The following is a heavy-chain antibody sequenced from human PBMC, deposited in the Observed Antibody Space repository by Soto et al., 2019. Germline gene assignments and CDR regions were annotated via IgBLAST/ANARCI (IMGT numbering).Heavy chain of an antibody. J-gene: IGHJ3*02. CDR3: DGTYYYGSGCQQHVALAI. Sequence: QVQLVQSGAEVKQPGSSVKVSCKAAGGTVSSYAISWVRQAPGQGLEWMGGIIPIFGTANYAKKFQGRVTITADKSTSTAYMELSSLRSVHTAVYSGDGTYYYGSGCQQHVALAIWGQGTIVTVSS. CDR2: IIPIFGTA. V-gene: IGHV1-69*06. D-gene: IGHD3-10*01. CDR1: GGTVSSYA.